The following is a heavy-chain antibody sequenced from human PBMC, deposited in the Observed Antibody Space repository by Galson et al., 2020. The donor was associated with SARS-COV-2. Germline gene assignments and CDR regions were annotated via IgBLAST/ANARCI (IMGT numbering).Heavy chain of an antibody. D-gene: IGHD7-27*01. CDR2: INPKSGGA. CDR1: GYTFTDYY. J-gene: IGHJ4*02. Sequence: ASVKVSCKASGYTFTDYYVDWVRQAPGQGLEWMGRINPKSGGANYAQRFQGRVTMTRDTSITTAYMELRRLRSDDTAVYYCATLTGDDSDYFDHWGQGALVTLPS. CDR3: ATLTGDDSDYFDH. V-gene: IGHV1-2*06.